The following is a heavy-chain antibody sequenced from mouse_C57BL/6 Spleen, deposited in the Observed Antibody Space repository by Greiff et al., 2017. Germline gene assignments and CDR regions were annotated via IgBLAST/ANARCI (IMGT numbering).Heavy chain of an antibody. D-gene: IGHD3-1*01. Sequence: KLVESGGGLVNPGGSLKLSCAASGFTFSSYAMSWVRQTPDKRLEWVATISDGGSFTYYPDNVKGRFTISRDNAKNNLDLQKSHRKSEDTAMFYCAREGGLYWYFDVWGTGTTVTVSS. J-gene: IGHJ1*03. CDR2: ISDGGSFT. CDR3: AREGGLYWYFDV. V-gene: IGHV5-4*01. CDR1: GFTFSSYA.